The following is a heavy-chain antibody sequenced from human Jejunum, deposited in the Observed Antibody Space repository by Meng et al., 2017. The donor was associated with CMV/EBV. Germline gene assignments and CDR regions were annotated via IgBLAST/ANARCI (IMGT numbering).Heavy chain of an antibody. J-gene: IGHJ4*02. D-gene: IGHD5-24*01. V-gene: IGHV7-4-1*02. CDR1: GYTFTSYA. Sequence: GQLVQSGSELNQPGASVKVSCRPSGYTFTSYAINWVRQAPGQGPDWMGWIDPNTGNPTYDQGFTGRLVFSLDTSVSTAYLQINSLRADDTAVYYCARDSPLDGYSLLDYWGQGTLVTVSS. CDR3: ARDSPLDGYSLLDY. CDR2: IDPNTGNP.